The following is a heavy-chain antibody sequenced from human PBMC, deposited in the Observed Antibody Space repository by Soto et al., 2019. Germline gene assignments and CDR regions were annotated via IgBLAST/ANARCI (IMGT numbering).Heavy chain of an antibody. D-gene: IGHD3-10*01. V-gene: IGHV4-30-2*02. Sequence: PSETLSLTCAVSGGSISSGGYSWSWIRQPPGKGLEWIGYIYHSGSTYYNPSLKSRVTISVDTSKNQFSLKLTSVSAADTAVYYCARRYGSAFDFWGQGTMVTVSS. J-gene: IGHJ3*01. CDR2: IYHSGST. CDR1: GGSISSGGYS. CDR3: ARRYGSAFDF.